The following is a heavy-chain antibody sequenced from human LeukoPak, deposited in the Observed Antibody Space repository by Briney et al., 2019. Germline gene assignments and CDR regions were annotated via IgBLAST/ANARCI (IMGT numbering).Heavy chain of an antibody. Sequence: PGGSLRLSCAASEFSVGSNYMTWVRQAPGKGLEWVSLIYSGGSTYYADSVKGRFTISRDNAKNTLYLQMNSLRAEDTAVYYCARVERGKQLEFYYYYMDVWGKGTTVTVSS. V-gene: IGHV3-66*01. J-gene: IGHJ6*03. CDR2: IYSGGST. CDR3: ARVERGKQLEFYYYYMDV. D-gene: IGHD6-6*01. CDR1: EFSVGSNY.